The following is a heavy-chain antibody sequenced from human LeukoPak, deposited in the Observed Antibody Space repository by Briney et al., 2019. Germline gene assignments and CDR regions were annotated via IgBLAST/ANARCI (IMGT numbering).Heavy chain of an antibody. J-gene: IGHJ4*02. CDR3: SAAGPAAFAY. CDR2: IRSKANSYAT. V-gene: IGHV3-73*01. D-gene: IGHD2-2*01. CDR1: GFTFSGVA. Sequence: GGSLRLSCAASGFTFSGVAMHWVRQASGKGLEWVGRIRSKANSYATVYAASVNGRFTISRDDSKTTAYLQMNSLKTEDTAVYFCSAAGPAAFAYWGQGTLVTVSS.